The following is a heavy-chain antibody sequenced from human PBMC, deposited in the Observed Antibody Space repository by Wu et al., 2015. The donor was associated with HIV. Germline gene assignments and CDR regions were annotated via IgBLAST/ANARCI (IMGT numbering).Heavy chain of an antibody. CDR3: ARPYSGYAYDVFDV. V-gene: IGHV1-69*13. CDR2: IIPVFGTT. CDR1: GGTFSSDA. Sequence: QVHLVQSGAEVKEPGSSVKVSCKASGGTFSSDAVSWVRQAPGRGLEWMGKIIPVFGTTKYAQSFQGRVTITAGESTSTVFMELSSLRSDDTAVYYCARPYSGYAYDVFDVWGQGTMVSVSS. D-gene: IGHD5-12*01. J-gene: IGHJ3*01.